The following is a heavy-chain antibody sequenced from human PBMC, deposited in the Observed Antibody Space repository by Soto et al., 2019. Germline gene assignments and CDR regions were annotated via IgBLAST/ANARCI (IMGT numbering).Heavy chain of an antibody. CDR3: AAIGDGWDDILAEQTADY. CDR2: IWYDGSNK. V-gene: IGHV3-33*01. CDR1: GFTFSSYG. J-gene: IGHJ4*02. Sequence: QVQLVESGGGVVQPGRSLRLSCAASGFTFSSYGMHWVRQAPGKGLEWVAVIWYDGSNKYYADSVKGRFTISRDNSKNTLYLEMNSLRGEDTAVYYWAAIGDGWDDILAEQTADYWGQGTLVTVSS. D-gene: IGHD3-9*01.